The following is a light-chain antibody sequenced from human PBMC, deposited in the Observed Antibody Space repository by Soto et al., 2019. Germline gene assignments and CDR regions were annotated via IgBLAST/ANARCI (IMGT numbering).Light chain of an antibody. J-gene: IGKJ1*01. CDR1: QNICTY. CDR3: QHYNSYSDA. V-gene: IGKV1-5*01. CDR2: DAS. Sequence: DIHMTQSPSTLSASVGDRVTISCRASQNICTYLAWYQQKPWKAPKLLIFDASTLQSGVPPRFSGSGSGTEFTLTISSLQPDDFATYYCQHYNSYSDAFGQGTKVDIK.